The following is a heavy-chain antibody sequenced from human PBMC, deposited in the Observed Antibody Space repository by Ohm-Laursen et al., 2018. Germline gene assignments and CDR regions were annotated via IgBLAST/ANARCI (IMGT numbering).Heavy chain of an antibody. CDR2: ITWNSAKL. CDR1: GFTFGDSA. Sequence: SRRLSCSASGFTFGDSAMHWVRHVPGKGLEWVSGITWNSAKLGYADSVKGRFTISRDNAKNSLYLQMNSLRPEDTAFYYCAKDHPSNGWYHFDYWGRETLVPVSS. V-gene: IGHV3-9*01. CDR3: AKDHPSNGWYHFDY. D-gene: IGHD6-19*01. J-gene: IGHJ4*02.